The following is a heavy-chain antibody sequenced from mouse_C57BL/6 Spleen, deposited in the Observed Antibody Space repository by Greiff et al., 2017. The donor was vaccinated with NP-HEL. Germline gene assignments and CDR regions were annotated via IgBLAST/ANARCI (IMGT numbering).Heavy chain of an antibody. Sequence: QVQLQQSGPGILQSSQTLSLTCSFSGFSLSTSGMGVSWIRQPSGKGLEWLAHLYWDDDKRYNPSLKSRPPISKDTSRNQVFLKISSVDNADTAKYYGGRRVELGRSFDDWGQGTTLTVSS. D-gene: IGHD4-1*01. CDR2: LYWDDDK. J-gene: IGHJ2*01. CDR3: GRRVELGRSFDD. V-gene: IGHV8-12*01. CDR1: GFSLSTSGMG.